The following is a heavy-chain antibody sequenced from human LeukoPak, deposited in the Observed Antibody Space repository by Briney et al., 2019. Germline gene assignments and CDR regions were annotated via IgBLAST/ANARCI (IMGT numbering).Heavy chain of an antibody. J-gene: IGHJ4*02. D-gene: IGHD3-22*01. CDR3: ARDSWVSDYYDSSGYWN. CDR1: GYTLTSYG. V-gene: IGHV1-18*01. Sequence: ASVKVSCKASGYTLTSYGISWVRQAPGQGLEWMGWISAYNGNTNYAQKLQGRVTMTTDTSTSTAYMELRSLRSDDTAVYYCARDSWVSDYYDSSGYWNWGQGTLVTVSS. CDR2: ISAYNGNT.